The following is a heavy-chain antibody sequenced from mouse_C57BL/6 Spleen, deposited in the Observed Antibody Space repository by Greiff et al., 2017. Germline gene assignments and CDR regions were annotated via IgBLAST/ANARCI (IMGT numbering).Heavy chain of an antibody. V-gene: IGHV1-53*01. D-gene: IGHD2-5*01. J-gene: IGHJ4*01. CDR2: INPSNGGT. CDR1: GYTFTSYW. Sequence: QVQLQQPGTELVKPGASVKLSCKASGYTFTSYWMHWVKQRPGQGLEWIGNINPSNGGTNYNEKFKSKATLTVDKSSSTAYMQLSSLTSEDSAVYYCARSGSNYVYYYAMDYWGQGTSVTGSS. CDR3: ARSGSNYVYYYAMDY.